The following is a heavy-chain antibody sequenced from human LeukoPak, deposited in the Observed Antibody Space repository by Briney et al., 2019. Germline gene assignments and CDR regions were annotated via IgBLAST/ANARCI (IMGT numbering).Heavy chain of an antibody. J-gene: IGHJ4*02. CDR1: GFTFSSYS. CDR3: STIYDYVWGSYRRSLYYFDY. Sequence: GGSLRLSCAASGFTFSSYSMNWVRQAPGKGLEWVGRIKSTADGGTTDYAAPVKGRFTISRDDSKNTLYLQMNSLKTEDTAIYYCSTIYDYVWGSYRRSLYYFDYWGQGTLVTVSS. D-gene: IGHD3-16*02. CDR2: IKSTADGGTT. V-gene: IGHV3-15*01.